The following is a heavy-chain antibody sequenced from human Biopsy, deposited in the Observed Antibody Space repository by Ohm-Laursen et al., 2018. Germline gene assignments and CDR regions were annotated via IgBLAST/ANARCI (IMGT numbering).Heavy chain of an antibody. CDR3: ATTTMDTSGWYGNYFDS. CDR1: GGSISGYH. D-gene: IGHD6-19*01. V-gene: IGHV4-59*08. Sequence: GTLSLTCTVSGGSISGYHWSWIRQPPGKGLEWIGYISYSGNTNYNPSLKSRVTMSVDTSKNQFSLKVYSVTAADTAIYYCATTTMDTSGWYGNYFDSWGQGALVTVSS. J-gene: IGHJ4*02. CDR2: ISYSGNT.